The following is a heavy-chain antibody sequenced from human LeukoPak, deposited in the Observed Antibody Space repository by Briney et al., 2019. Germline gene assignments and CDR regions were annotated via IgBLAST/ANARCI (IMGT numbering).Heavy chain of an antibody. J-gene: IGHJ4*02. V-gene: IGHV4-59*08. Sequence: PSETLSLTCTVSGGSISSYYWSWIRQPPGKGLEWIGYIYYSGSTNYNPSLKSRVTTSVDTSKNQFSLKLSSVTAADTAVYFCARGFRGDNFDYWGQGTLVTVSS. CDR3: ARGFRGDNFDY. CDR2: IYYSGST. D-gene: IGHD7-27*01. CDR1: GGSISSYY.